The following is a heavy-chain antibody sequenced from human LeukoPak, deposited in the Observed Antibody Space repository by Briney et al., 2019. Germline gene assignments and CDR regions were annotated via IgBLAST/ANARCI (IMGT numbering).Heavy chain of an antibody. Sequence: AASVKVSCKASGYTFTGYYMHWVRQAPGQGLEWMGWINPNSGGTNYAQKFQGRVTMTRDTSISTAYMELSRLGSDDTAVYYCARDLGYSSSEYYFDYWGQGTLVTVSS. CDR3: ARDLGYSSSEYYFDY. V-gene: IGHV1-2*02. J-gene: IGHJ4*02. CDR1: GYTFTGYY. CDR2: INPNSGGT. D-gene: IGHD6-6*01.